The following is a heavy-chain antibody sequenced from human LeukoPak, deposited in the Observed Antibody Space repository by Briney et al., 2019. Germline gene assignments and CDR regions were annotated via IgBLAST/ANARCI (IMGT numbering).Heavy chain of an antibody. V-gene: IGHV3-9*03. CDR2: ISWNSGSI. D-gene: IGHD1-14*01. CDR3: AKATTTTSYMDV. J-gene: IGHJ6*03. CDR1: GFTFDDYA. Sequence: GGSLRLSCAASGFTFDDYAMHWVRQAPGKGLEWVSGISWNSGSIGYADSVKGRFTISRDNAKNSLYLQVNSLRAEDMALYYCAKATTTTSYMDVWGKGTTVTVSS.